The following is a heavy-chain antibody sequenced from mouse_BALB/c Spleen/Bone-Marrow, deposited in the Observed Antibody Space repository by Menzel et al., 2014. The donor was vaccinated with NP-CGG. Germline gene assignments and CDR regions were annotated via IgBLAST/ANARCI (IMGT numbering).Heavy chain of an antibody. CDR1: GLSLTSYG. CDR3: ARDREYGYYYAMDY. CDR2: IWAGGST. D-gene: IGHD2-2*01. J-gene: IGHJ4*01. Sequence: QVQLKESGPGLVAPSQSLSITCTVSGLSLTSYGLHWVRRPPGKGLEWLGVIWAGGSTNYNSALMSRLSISKDNSKSXIFLKMNSLQTDDTAMYYCARDREYGYYYAMDYWGQGTSVTVSS. V-gene: IGHV2-9*02.